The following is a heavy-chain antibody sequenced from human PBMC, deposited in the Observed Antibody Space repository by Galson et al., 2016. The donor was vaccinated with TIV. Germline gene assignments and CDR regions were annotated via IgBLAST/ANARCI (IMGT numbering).Heavy chain of an antibody. J-gene: IGHJ3*02. Sequence: SLRLSCAASGFSFTSFSMTWVRQPPGKGLEWVSLISATGSHIYYAGSMRGRVTISRDNAKNSLYLQINSLRAEDTALYYCARRGNYLADAFDIWGQGTVVTVSS. CDR1: GFSFTSFS. D-gene: IGHD4-11*01. V-gene: IGHV3-21*01. CDR2: ISATGSHI. CDR3: ARRGNYLADAFDI.